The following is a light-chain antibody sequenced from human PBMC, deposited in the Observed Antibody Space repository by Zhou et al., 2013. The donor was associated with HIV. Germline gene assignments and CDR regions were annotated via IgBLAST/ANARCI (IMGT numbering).Light chain of an antibody. CDR2: DAS. J-gene: IGKJ4*01. Sequence: DIQMTQSPASLSASVGDRVTITCRASQGINHYLAWYQQKPGKSPDLLIYDASTLHSGVPSRFNGSGSGTDFTFTISSLQPEDIATYYCQQYDNLPPAITFAGGTKVEIK. CDR1: QGINHY. CDR3: QQYDNLPPAIT. V-gene: IGKV1-27*01.